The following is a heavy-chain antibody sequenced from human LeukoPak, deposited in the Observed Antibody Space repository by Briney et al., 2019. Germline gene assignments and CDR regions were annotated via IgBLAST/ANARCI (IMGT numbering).Heavy chain of an antibody. D-gene: IGHD6-19*01. Sequence: GGSLRLSCAASGFTFSSYGMHWVRQAPGKGLEWVAVIWYDGSNKYYADSVKGRFTISRDNSKSTLYLQMNGLRAEDTAVYYCARAPAWQWPRAIFDYWGQGTLVTVSS. CDR1: GFTFSSYG. CDR2: IWYDGSNK. V-gene: IGHV3-33*01. CDR3: ARAPAWQWPRAIFDY. J-gene: IGHJ4*02.